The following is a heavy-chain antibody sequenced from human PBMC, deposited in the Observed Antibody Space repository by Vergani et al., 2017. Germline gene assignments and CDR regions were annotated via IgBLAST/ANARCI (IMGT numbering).Heavy chain of an antibody. CDR2: IYNSGNG. V-gene: IGHV4-39*01. CDR3: ASEKYYSVSTSLFRVRYFDV. CDR1: GDSIISRSYY. D-gene: IGHD3-16*01. J-gene: IGHJ2*01. Sequence: QMQLQESGPGLVKASETLSLTCTVSGDSIISRSYYWGWIRQPPGKGLEWIGSIYNSGNGDSSSSLKSRVTISADTSKNQFSLRLTSVTAADTAVYYCASEKYYSVSTSLFRVRYFDVWGRGTLVTVPS.